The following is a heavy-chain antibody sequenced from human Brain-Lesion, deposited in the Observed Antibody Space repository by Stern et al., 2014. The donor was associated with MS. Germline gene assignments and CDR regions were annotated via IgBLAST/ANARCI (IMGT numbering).Heavy chain of an antibody. V-gene: IGHV1-2*02. Sequence: VQLVQSGAEVKKPGASLKVSCTTSGYIFTGYYIHWVRQAPGKGLEWMAWINPNTGGTKYAQHFQGSVTIVRDTSISTAYVELSSLTSDDTAVYYCARDQRGITIFGVVTDYYYLGMDVWGQGTTVTVSS. J-gene: IGHJ6*02. CDR1: GYIFTGYY. D-gene: IGHD3-3*01. CDR3: ARDQRGITIFGVVTDYYYLGMDV. CDR2: INPNTGGT.